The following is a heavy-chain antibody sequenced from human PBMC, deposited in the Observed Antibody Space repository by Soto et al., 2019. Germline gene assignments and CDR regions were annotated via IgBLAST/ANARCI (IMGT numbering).Heavy chain of an antibody. Sequence: VQLVQSGAEVRRPGASVKISCRTSGYSFTNYYLHWVRQAPGQGLEWMGTINPSDGSTIYAQKLQVRVTMTRDTSTSTVYTELRSLRSEDAAVYYCARDRLDFRSGYDAFDIWGQGTMVTVSS. V-gene: IGHV1-46*01. J-gene: IGHJ3*02. CDR1: GYSFTNYY. CDR2: INPSDGST. D-gene: IGHD3-3*01. CDR3: ARDRLDFRSGYDAFDI.